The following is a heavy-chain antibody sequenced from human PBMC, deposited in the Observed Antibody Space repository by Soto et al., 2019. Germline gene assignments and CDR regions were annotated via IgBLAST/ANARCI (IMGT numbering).Heavy chain of an antibody. D-gene: IGHD6-6*01. CDR3: ARPGWYERSSSVFEGSYGMDV. CDR2: IIPIFGTA. V-gene: IGHV1-69*01. Sequence: QVQLVQSGAEVKKPGSSVKVSCKASGGTFSSYAISWVRQAPGQGLEWMGGIIPIFGTANYAQKFQGRVTITADESTSTAYMELSSLRSEDTAVYYCARPGWYERSSSVFEGSYGMDVWGQGTTVTVSS. J-gene: IGHJ6*02. CDR1: GGTFSSYA.